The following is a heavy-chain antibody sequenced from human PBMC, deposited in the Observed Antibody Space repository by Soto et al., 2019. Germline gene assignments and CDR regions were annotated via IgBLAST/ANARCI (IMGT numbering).Heavy chain of an antibody. Sequence: QVQLVQSGAEVKRPGSSVKVSCKASGDTFNFYSINWVRQAPGLGLEWMGRVNPIVRMSNYAPKFQGRVTMTADKSPSTAYMQLSSLRSEDTAIYYCASCYVSGYRPFDSCGQVALVTVSS. CDR3: ASCYVSGYRPFDS. D-gene: IGHD3-10*01. J-gene: IGHJ4*02. CDR2: VNPIVRMS. CDR1: GDTFNFYS. V-gene: IGHV1-69*02.